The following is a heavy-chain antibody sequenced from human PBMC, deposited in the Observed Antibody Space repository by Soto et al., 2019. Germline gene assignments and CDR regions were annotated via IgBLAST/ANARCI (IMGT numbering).Heavy chain of an antibody. Sequence: QVQLVQSGAEVKKPGASVKVSCKASGYTFTGYYMHWVRQAPGQGLEWMGWINPNSGGTNYAQKFQGWVTMTRDTSISTADMELSRLRSDDTAVYYCARDRGQWTSIGYGMDVWGQGTTVTVSS. CDR3: ARDRGQWTSIGYGMDV. CDR2: INPNSGGT. D-gene: IGHD3-10*01. V-gene: IGHV1-2*04. CDR1: GYTFTGYY. J-gene: IGHJ6*02.